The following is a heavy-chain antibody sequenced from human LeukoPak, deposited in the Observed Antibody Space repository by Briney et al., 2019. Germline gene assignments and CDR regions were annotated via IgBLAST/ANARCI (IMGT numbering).Heavy chain of an antibody. CDR1: GGSLSSYY. J-gene: IGHJ3*02. CDR2: IYYSGST. V-gene: IGHV4-59*01. Sequence: SETLSLTCTVSGGSLSSYYWSWIRQPPGKGLEWIGYIYYSGSTNYNPSLKSRVTISVDTSKNQFSLKLSSVTAADTAVYYCARGKRDSSGYYYYSAFDIWGQGTMVTVSS. CDR3: ARGKRDSSGYYYYSAFDI. D-gene: IGHD3-22*01.